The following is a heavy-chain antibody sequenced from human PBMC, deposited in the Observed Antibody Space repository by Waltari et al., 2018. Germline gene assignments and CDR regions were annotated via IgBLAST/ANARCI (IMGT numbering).Heavy chain of an antibody. CDR3: ARAFTPAAGNYYYGMDV. V-gene: IGHV3-33*01. CDR1: GFTFRSYG. J-gene: IGHJ6*02. D-gene: IGHD6-13*01. Sequence: QVQLVESGGGVVQPGRSLRLSCAASGFTFRSYGMNWVRQAPGKGLEWVAVIWYDGSNKYYADSVKGRFTISRDNSKNTLYLQMNSLRAEDTAVYYCARAFTPAAGNYYYGMDVWGQGTTVTVSS. CDR2: IWYDGSNK.